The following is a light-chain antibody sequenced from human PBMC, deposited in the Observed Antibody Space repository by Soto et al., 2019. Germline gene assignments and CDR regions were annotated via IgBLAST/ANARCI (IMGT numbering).Light chain of an antibody. CDR1: QSVSSN. Sequence: EIVLTQSPATLSVSPGQRATLSCRASQSVSSNLALHQQRPGQAPRLLIYGASTRATGVPARFSGGGSGTEFTLTITSLQSEDFAVYWCQQYNNWPLTFGPGTRLEI. J-gene: IGKJ5*01. CDR2: GAS. V-gene: IGKV3D-15*01. CDR3: QQYNNWPLT.